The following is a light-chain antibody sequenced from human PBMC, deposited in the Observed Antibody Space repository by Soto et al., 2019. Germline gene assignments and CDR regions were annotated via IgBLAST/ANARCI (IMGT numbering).Light chain of an antibody. CDR1: SSAVGSYRF. Sequence: QPALTQPASVSGSPGQSITISCTGSSSAVGSYRFVSWYQHHPGKVPKLIIYEGSKRPSGVSNRFSGSEPGNTASLTISGLQAEDEADYYCCSSAPSRTFVFGTGTKVTVL. V-gene: IGLV2-23*01. CDR2: EGS. J-gene: IGLJ1*01. CDR3: CSSAPSRTFV.